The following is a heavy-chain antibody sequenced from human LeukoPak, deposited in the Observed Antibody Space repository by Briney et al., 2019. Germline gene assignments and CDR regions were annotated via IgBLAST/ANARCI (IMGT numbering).Heavy chain of an antibody. V-gene: IGHV3-30*04. CDR2: VSYDGRHK. J-gene: IGHJ4*02. CDR3: ARDWGFDY. D-gene: IGHD3-16*01. Sequence: GRSLRLSCAASGITFSGYAMHWVRQAPGKGLEWVAVVSYDGRHKYYADSVKGRFTISRDNSNNTLYLEMNSLRAEGTAMYYCARDWGFDYWGQGTLVTVSS. CDR1: GITFSGYA.